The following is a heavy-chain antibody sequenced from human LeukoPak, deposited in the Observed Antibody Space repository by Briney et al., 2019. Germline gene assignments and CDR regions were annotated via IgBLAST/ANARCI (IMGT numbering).Heavy chain of an antibody. CDR3: AREPTGEAVAGTKNAFDI. V-gene: IGHV4-38-2*02. Sequence: SETLSLTCTVSGYSISSGYYWGWIRQPPGKGLEWIGSIYHSGSTYYNPSLKSRVTISVDTSKNQFSLKLSSVTAADTAVYYCAREPTGEAVAGTKNAFDIWGQGTMVTVSS. D-gene: IGHD6-19*01. J-gene: IGHJ3*02. CDR1: GYSISSGYY. CDR2: IYHSGST.